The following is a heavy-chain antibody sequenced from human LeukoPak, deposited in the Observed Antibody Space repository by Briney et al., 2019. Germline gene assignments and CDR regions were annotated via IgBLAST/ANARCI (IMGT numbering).Heavy chain of an antibody. CDR3: AREVKAADSGWPHLDY. Sequence: GASVKVSCKASGYTFTSYDINWVRQATGQGLEWMGWMNPNSGNTGYAQKFQGRVTITRNTSISTAYMELSSLRSDDTAVYYCAREVKAADSGWPHLDYWGQGTLVTVSS. J-gene: IGHJ4*02. V-gene: IGHV1-8*03. CDR2: MNPNSGNT. CDR1: GYTFTSYD. D-gene: IGHD6-19*01.